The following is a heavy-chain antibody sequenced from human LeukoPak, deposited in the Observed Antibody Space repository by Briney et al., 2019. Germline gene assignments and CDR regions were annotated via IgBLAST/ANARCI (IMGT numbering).Heavy chain of an antibody. V-gene: IGHV4-34*01. CDR2: INHSGST. Sequence: PSETLSLTCAVYGGSFSGYYWSWIRQPPGKGLEWMGEINHSGSTNSNPSLKSRVTISVDTSKNQFSLKLSSVTAADTAVYYCARGDVLLWFGEPAQAPGDSGYYFDYWGQGTLVTVSS. J-gene: IGHJ4*02. D-gene: IGHD3-10*01. CDR3: ARGDVLLWFGEPAQAPGDSGYYFDY. CDR1: GGSFSGYY.